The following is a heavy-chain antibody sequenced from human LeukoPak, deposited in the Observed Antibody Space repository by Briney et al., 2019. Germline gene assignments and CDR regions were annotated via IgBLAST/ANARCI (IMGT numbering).Heavy chain of an antibody. CDR3: ASGNRYCSSVTCSAIDY. V-gene: IGHV1-69*04. CDR2: FIPILAIA. D-gene: IGHD2-15*01. J-gene: IGHJ4*02. CDR1: GGTFSSYA. Sequence: SVKVSCKASGGTFSSYAISWVRQAPGQGLEWMGRFIPILAIANYAQNFQGRVTITADTSTSTAYMELSSLRSEDTAVYYCASGNRYCSSVTCSAIDYWGQGTLVTVSS.